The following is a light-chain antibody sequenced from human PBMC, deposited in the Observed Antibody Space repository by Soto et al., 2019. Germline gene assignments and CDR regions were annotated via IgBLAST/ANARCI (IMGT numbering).Light chain of an antibody. Sequence: QSALTQPASVSGSPGQSITISCTGTSRDVGSYNLVSWYQQHPDKPPKLIIYEDNKRPSGVSNRFSGSKSGNTASLTISGLQPEDETDYYCSSYAGSSSYVFGSGTKLSVL. V-gene: IGLV2-23*01. CDR3: SSYAGSSSYV. J-gene: IGLJ1*01. CDR1: SRDVGSYNL. CDR2: EDN.